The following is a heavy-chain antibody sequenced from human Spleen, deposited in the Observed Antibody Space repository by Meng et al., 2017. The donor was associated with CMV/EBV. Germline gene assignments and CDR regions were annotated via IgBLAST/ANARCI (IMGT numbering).Heavy chain of an antibody. J-gene: IGHJ5*02. D-gene: IGHD4-17*01. CDR3: ARDSDYGEINWFDP. V-gene: IGHV4-39*07. CDR1: GGSISRSGYY. Sequence: VSGGSISRSGYYWGWIRQPPGKGLEWIGSVYYSGSTYYNPSLKSRVTISVDTSKNLFSLKLSSVTAADTAVYYCARDSDYGEINWFDPWGQGTLVTVS. CDR2: VYYSGST.